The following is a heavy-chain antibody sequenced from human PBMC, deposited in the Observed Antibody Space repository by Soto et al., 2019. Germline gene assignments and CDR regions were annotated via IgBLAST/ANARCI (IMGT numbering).Heavy chain of an antibody. D-gene: IGHD4-17*01. CDR3: AKYRDGDYDPMDV. V-gene: IGHV3-30*18. CDR1: GFIFSNFG. J-gene: IGHJ6*03. CDR2: LSYDGREN. Sequence: QVQLVESGGGVVQPGRSLRLSCAASGFIFSNFGMHWVRQTPGKGLEWVAFLSYDGRENAYADYVQGRFTISRDNSKNTLYLQMTSLSADDTGIYYCAKYRDGDYDPMDVWGKGTTVTVSS.